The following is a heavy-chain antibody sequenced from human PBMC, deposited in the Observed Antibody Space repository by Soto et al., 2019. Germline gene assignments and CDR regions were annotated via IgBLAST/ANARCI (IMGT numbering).Heavy chain of an antibody. J-gene: IGHJ6*03. CDR3: ARALTGTTPIQLYYYYYMDV. D-gene: IGHD1-20*01. CDR1: GFTFSSYS. V-gene: IGHV3-21*01. CDR2: ISSSSSYI. Sequence: GGSLRLSCAASGFTFSSYSMNWVRQAPGKGLEWVSSISSSSSYIYYADSVKGRFTISRDNAKNSLYLQMNSLRAEDTAVYYCARALTGTTPIQLYYYYYMDVWGKGTTVTVSS.